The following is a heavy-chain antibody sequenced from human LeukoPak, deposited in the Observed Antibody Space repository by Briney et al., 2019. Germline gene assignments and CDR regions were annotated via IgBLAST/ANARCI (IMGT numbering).Heavy chain of an antibody. Sequence: PGGSLRLSCAASGFTFSSYCMNWVRQAPGKGLEWVSSISSSSSYIYYADSVKGRFTISRDNAKNSLYLQMNSLRAEDTAVYYCARDGAYYDSSGSPRRPPPYYYCGMDVWGQGTTVTVSS. D-gene: IGHD3-22*01. V-gene: IGHV3-21*01. CDR1: GFTFSSYC. J-gene: IGHJ6*02. CDR2: ISSSSSYI. CDR3: ARDGAYYDSSGSPRRPPPYYYCGMDV.